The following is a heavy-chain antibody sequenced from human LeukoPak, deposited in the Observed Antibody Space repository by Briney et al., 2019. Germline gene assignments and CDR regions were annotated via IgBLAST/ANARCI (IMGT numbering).Heavy chain of an antibody. CDR3: ARIQRIRGIVVVVAARGGSYYFDY. CDR1: GFTFSSYE. CDR2: ISSSSSYI. Sequence: PGGSLRLSCAASGFTFSSYEMNWVRQAPGKGLEWVSSISSSSSYIYYADSVKGRFTISRDNAKNSLYLQMNSLRAEDTAEYYCARIQRIRGIVVVVAARGGSYYFDYWGQGTLVTVSS. V-gene: IGHV3-21*01. D-gene: IGHD2-15*01. J-gene: IGHJ4*02.